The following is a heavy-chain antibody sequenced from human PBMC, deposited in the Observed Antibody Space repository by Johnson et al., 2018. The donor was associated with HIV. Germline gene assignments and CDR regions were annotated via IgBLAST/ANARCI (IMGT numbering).Heavy chain of an antibody. J-gene: IGHJ3*02. CDR3: AKDRSAHMTMLLEVVADAFDI. Sequence: MQLVESGGGVVRPGGSLRLSCAASGFTFDDYGMSWVRQAPGKGLEWVSGINWNGGNTGYADSVKGRLTISRVNSKNTLYLQMNSLRAEDTAVYYCAKDRSAHMTMLLEVVADAFDIWGQGTMVTVSS. V-gene: IGHV3-20*04. D-gene: IGHD4/OR15-4a*01. CDR2: INWNGGNT. CDR1: GFTFDDYG.